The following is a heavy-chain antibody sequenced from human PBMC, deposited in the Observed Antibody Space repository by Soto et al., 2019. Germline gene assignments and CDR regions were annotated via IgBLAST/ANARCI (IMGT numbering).Heavy chain of an antibody. CDR2: ISYDGSNK. V-gene: IGHV3-30*18. CDR3: AKDRPEGSGTSFDY. Sequence: QVQLVESGGGVVQPGRSLRLSCAASGFTFSSYGMHWVRQAPGKGLEWVAVISYDGSNKYYADSVKGRFTISRDNSKKTLYLQMNSLRAEDTAVYYCAKDRPEGSGTSFDYWGQGTLVTVSS. J-gene: IGHJ4*02. CDR1: GFTFSSYG. D-gene: IGHD3-10*01.